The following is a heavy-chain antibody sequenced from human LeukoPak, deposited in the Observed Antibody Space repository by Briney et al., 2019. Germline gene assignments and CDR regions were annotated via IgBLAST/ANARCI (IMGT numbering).Heavy chain of an antibody. Sequence: GGSLRLSCAASGFTFSSYSMSWVRQAPGKGLEWVANIKKDGSEKYYVDSVKGRFTVSRDNAKNSLYLQMNSLRAEDTAVYYCLQYDSGSTWGQGTLVTVSS. CDR2: IKKDGSEK. V-gene: IGHV3-7*01. J-gene: IGHJ5*02. D-gene: IGHD3-10*01. CDR3: LQYDSGST. CDR1: GFTFSSYS.